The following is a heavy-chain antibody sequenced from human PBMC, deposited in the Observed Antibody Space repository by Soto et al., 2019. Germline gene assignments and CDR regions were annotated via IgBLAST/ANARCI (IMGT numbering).Heavy chain of an antibody. CDR2: IYYSGST. CDR1: GGSISSSSYY. CDR3: ARNYYYGSGSYYNKWGAGDY. Sequence: QLQLQESGPGLVKPSETLSLTCTVSGGSISSSSYYWGWIRQPPGKGLEWIGSIYYSGSTYYNPSLKSRVTISVDTSKNQFSLKLSSVTAADTAVYYCARNYYYGSGSYYNKWGAGDYWGQGTLVTVSS. V-gene: IGHV4-39*01. D-gene: IGHD3-10*01. J-gene: IGHJ4*02.